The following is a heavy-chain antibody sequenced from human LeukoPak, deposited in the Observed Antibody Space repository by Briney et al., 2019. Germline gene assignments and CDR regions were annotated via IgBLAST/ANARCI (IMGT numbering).Heavy chain of an antibody. D-gene: IGHD1-26*01. J-gene: IGHJ4*02. CDR3: AKDQSGRRA. CDR2: IIGSDEST. Sequence: GGSLRLSCAASGFTFSSYAMSWVRQAPGKGLEWVSTIIGSDESTFYTDSVKGRFTISRDNPKNMVYLQMNSLRVEDTAVYYCAKDQSGRRAWGQGTLVTVSS. V-gene: IGHV3-23*01. CDR1: GFTFSSYA.